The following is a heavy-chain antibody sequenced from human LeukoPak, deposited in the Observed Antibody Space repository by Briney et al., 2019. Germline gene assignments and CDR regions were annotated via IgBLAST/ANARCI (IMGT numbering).Heavy chain of an antibody. V-gene: IGHV4-39*01. CDR1: GGSISSSSYY. D-gene: IGHD3-22*01. J-gene: IGHJ5*02. Sequence: SETLSLTCTVSGGSISSSSYYWGWIRQPPGKGLEWIGSIYYSGSTYYNPSLKSRVTISVDTSKNQFSLKLSSVTAADTAVYYCARRYSSGYHPWFDPWGQGTLVTVFS. CDR2: IYYSGST. CDR3: ARRYSSGYHPWFDP.